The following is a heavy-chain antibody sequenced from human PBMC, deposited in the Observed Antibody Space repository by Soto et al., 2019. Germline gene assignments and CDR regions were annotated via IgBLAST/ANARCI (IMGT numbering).Heavy chain of an antibody. J-gene: IGHJ3*02. CDR2: ITPNSGGT. CDR1: GYPFTAYY. CDR3: ARDSPRVPVAGRIEEDFDI. D-gene: IGHD2-2*01. V-gene: IGHV1-2*02. Sequence: QVQLVQSGAEVKKPGASVKVSCKASGYPFTAYYMHWVRQAPGQGLEWMGWITPNSGGTNYAQKFLGRVTMTRDTSISTAYMELSRLTSDDTAVYYCARDSPRVPVAGRIEEDFDIWGQGTLVTVSA.